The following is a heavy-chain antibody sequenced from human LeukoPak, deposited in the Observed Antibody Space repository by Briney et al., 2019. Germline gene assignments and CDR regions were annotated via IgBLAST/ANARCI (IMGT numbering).Heavy chain of an antibody. CDR3: AKDAGFEYCSGGTCYTGDY. D-gene: IGHD2-15*01. J-gene: IGHJ4*02. CDR2: IYSGGST. CDR1: GFTVSSNY. Sequence: GGSLRLSCAASGFTVSSNYMSWVRQAPGKGLEWVSVIYSGGSTYYADSVKGRFTISRDNSKNTLYLQMNSLRAEDTAVYYCAKDAGFEYCSGGTCYTGDYWGQGTLVTVSS. V-gene: IGHV3-53*01.